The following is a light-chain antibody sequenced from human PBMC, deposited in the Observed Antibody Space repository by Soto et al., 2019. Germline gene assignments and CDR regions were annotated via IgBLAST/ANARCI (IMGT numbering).Light chain of an antibody. V-gene: IGLV2-14*01. Sequence: QSALTQPASVSGSPGQSITISCTGTSSDVGSYNYVSWYQHHPGKAPKLLIYEVSHRPSGISHRFSGSKSGNTASLTISGLQAEDEADYYCNSFTSTSTLMFGGGTQLTVL. J-gene: IGLJ3*02. CDR3: NSFTSTSTLM. CDR2: EVS. CDR1: SSDVGSYNY.